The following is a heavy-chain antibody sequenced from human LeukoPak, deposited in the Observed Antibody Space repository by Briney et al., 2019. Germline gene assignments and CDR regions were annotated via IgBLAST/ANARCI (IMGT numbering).Heavy chain of an antibody. J-gene: IGHJ6*02. CDR3: AGTNGYCSGGKCSEYYYYYGMDV. CDR2: IKQDGSEK. D-gene: IGHD2-15*01. Sequence: GGSLRLSCAASGFTFSTYWMSWVRRAPGKGLEWVANIKQDGSEKHYVDSVKGRFTISRDNAKNSVYLQMNSLRAEDTAVYYCAGTNGYCSGGKCSEYYYYYGMDVWGQGTTVTVSS. CDR1: GFTFSTYW. V-gene: IGHV3-7*01.